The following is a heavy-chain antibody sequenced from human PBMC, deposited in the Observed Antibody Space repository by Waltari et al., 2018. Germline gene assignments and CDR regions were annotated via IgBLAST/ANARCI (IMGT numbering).Heavy chain of an antibody. CDR2: IIPNLGTA. V-gene: IGHV1-69*13. Sequence: QVQLVQSGAEVKKPGSSVKVSCKASGGTFSSYAISWVRQAPGQGLEWMGGIIPNLGTANYEQKFHGRVTITADEATSSAYMELSSLRSEDTAVYYCARVAYCGGDCYPNYYYYYGMDVWGQGTTVTVSS. D-gene: IGHD2-21*01. J-gene: IGHJ6*02. CDR1: GGTFSSYA. CDR3: ARVAYCGGDCYPNYYYYYGMDV.